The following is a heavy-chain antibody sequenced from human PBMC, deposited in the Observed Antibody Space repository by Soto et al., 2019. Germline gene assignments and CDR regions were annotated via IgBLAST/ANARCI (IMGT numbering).Heavy chain of an antibody. CDR2: RNPNSGNT. V-gene: IGHV1-8*01. Sequence: QVQLVQSGAEVKKPGASVKVSCKASGYTFTSYDINWVRQATGQGLEWMGWRNPNSGNTGYAQKFQGRVTMTRNTSISTAYMELSSLRSEDTAVYYCARGRGVVVPAAIQRYGMDVWGQGTTVTVSS. CDR1: GYTFTSYD. D-gene: IGHD2-2*01. J-gene: IGHJ6*02. CDR3: ARGRGVVVPAAIQRYGMDV.